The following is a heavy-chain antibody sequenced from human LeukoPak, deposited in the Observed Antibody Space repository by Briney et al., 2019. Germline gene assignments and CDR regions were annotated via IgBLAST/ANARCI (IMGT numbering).Heavy chain of an antibody. Sequence: SETLSLTCAVYGGSFSGYYWSWIRQPPGKGLEWIGEINHSGSTNYNPSLKSRVTISVDTSKNQFSLKLSSVAAADTAVYYCARGKRVWETKSGVFDIWGQGTMVTVSS. V-gene: IGHV4-34*01. CDR3: ARGKRVWETKSGVFDI. CDR1: GGSFSGYY. J-gene: IGHJ3*02. CDR2: INHSGST. D-gene: IGHD1-26*01.